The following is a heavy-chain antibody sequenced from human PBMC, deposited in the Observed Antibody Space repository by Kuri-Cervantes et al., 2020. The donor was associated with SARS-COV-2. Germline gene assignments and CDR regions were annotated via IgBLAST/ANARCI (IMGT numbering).Heavy chain of an antibody. CDR3: ARSIYQLLYGYYYYMEV. J-gene: IGHJ6*03. Sequence: YCQAPGDTFTSYGLSWVRHAPGQGLEWMGWISAYNGNTNYAQKLQGRVTMTTDTSTSTAYMELRSLRSDDTAVYYCARSIYQLLYGYYYYMEVWGKGTTVTVSS. CDR2: ISAYNGNT. CDR1: GDTFTSYG. D-gene: IGHD2-2*02. V-gene: IGHV1-18*01.